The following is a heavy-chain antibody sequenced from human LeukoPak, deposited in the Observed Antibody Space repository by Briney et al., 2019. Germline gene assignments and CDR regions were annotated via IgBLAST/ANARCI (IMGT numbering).Heavy chain of an antibody. J-gene: IGHJ4*02. CDR3: ATIGEWPGVKGTYDSSGYRDY. CDR2: FDPEDGET. CDR1: GYTLTELS. D-gene: IGHD3-22*01. Sequence: ASVKVSCKVSGYTLTELSMHWVRPAPGKGLEWMGGFDPEDGETIYAQKFQGRVTMTEDTSTDTAYMELSSLRSEDTAVYYCATIGEWPGVKGTYDSSGYRDYWGQGTLVTVSS. V-gene: IGHV1-24*01.